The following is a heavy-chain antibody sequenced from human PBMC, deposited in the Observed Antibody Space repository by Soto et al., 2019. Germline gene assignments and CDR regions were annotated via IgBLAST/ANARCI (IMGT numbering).Heavy chain of an antibody. CDR3: ACLAGDYIGRGFEY. Sequence: PGESLKISCKGSGYTFTAHWIAWVRQMPGKRLEWMGLIYPDDSDTRYSPSFQGQVTISADKSSNTAYLQWSSLKASDTAIYYCACLAGDYIGRGFEYWGQGTPVTVSS. D-gene: IGHD4-17*01. V-gene: IGHV5-51*01. CDR1: GYTFTAHW. CDR2: IYPDDSDT. J-gene: IGHJ4*02.